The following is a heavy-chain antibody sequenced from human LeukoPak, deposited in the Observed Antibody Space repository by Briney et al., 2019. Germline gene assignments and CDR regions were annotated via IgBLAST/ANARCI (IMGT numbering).Heavy chain of an antibody. CDR1: GFTFSRHW. V-gene: IGHV3-74*01. D-gene: IGHD6-13*01. CDR2: INSDGSST. J-gene: IGHJ4*02. Sequence: GGSLRLSCAASGFTFSRHWMHWVRQAPGKGLVWVSRINSDGSSTSYADSVKGRFTISRDNAKNTLYLQVNSLRAEDTAVYYCARGPSSNWYGLGYWGQGTPVTVSS. CDR3: ARGPSSNWYGLGY.